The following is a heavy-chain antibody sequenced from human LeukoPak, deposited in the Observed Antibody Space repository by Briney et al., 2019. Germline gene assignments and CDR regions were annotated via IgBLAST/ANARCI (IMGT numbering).Heavy chain of an antibody. Sequence: GGSLRLSCTASGFTFSTYAMTWVRQAPGKGLEWVSVISHGGDSAWYADSVKGRFTISRDNSKSTLFLQMNSLRADDTAIYYCAKGRSGWYEGLDYWGQGILVTVSS. CDR1: GFTFSTYA. CDR3: AKGRSGWYEGLDY. CDR2: ISHGGDSA. J-gene: IGHJ4*02. D-gene: IGHD6-19*01. V-gene: IGHV3-23*01.